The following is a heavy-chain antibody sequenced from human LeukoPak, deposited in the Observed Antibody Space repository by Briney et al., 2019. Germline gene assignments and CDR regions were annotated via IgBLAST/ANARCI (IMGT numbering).Heavy chain of an antibody. Sequence: PSETLSLTCTVSGYSISSGYYWGWIRQPPGKGLEWIGSIYHSGSSYYNPSLKSRVTISVDTPKNQFSLKLSSVTAADTAVYYCARFLEWLGYAFDIWGQGTMVTVSS. V-gene: IGHV4-38-2*02. J-gene: IGHJ3*02. CDR2: IYHSGSS. CDR1: GYSISSGYY. D-gene: IGHD3-3*01. CDR3: ARFLEWLGYAFDI.